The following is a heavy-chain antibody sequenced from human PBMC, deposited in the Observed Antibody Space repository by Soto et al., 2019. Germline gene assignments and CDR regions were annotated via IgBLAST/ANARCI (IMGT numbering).Heavy chain of an antibody. CDR3: ARDRLDAFDI. CDR2: IYYSGST. Sequence: XASLSLTFSVCGGPIRGYYWTWIRQPPGKGLEWIGYIYYSGSTNYSPSLKSRVTISVDTSKNQFSLKLSSATAADTAVYYCARDRLDAFDIWAQGTMVTVSS. D-gene: IGHD6-25*01. V-gene: IGHV4-59*01. J-gene: IGHJ3*02. CDR1: GGPIRGYY.